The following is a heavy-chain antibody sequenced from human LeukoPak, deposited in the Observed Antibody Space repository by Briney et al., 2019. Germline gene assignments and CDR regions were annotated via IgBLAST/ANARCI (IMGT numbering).Heavy chain of an antibody. J-gene: IGHJ4*02. Sequence: SGTLSLTCTVSGGSVSSGSYYWSWIRQPPGKGLEWIGYIYYSGSTNYNPSLKSRVTISVDTSKNQFSLKLSSVTAADTAVYYCAREKMSYYGSGSYYDYWGQGTLVTVSS. CDR2: IYYSGST. CDR3: AREKMSYYGSGSYYDY. CDR1: GGSVSSGSYY. V-gene: IGHV4-61*01. D-gene: IGHD3-10*01.